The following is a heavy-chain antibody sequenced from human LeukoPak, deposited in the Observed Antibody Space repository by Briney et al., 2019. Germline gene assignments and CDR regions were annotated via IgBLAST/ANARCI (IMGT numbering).Heavy chain of an antibody. V-gene: IGHV3-9*01. Sequence: GGSLRLSCAASGFTFDDYAMHWVRQAPGKGLEWVSGISWNSGSIGYADSVKGRFTISRDNAKNSLYLQMNSLRAEDTALYYCAKDSYYYYGMDVWGQGTTVTVSS. CDR3: AKDSYYYYGMDV. CDR1: GFTFDDYA. J-gene: IGHJ6*02. CDR2: ISWNSGSI.